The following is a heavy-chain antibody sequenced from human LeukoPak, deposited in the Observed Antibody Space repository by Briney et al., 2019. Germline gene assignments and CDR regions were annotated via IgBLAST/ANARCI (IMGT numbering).Heavy chain of an antibody. Sequence: SETLSLTCTVSGGSISTDLYYWSCIRQPAGKGLEWIGRIYSNGWTDYNPPLKSRVSISIDTSKNHFSLKMSLATAADTALYYCARGSGWNSFDPWGQGTLVTVSS. V-gene: IGHV4-61*02. CDR3: ARGSGWNSFDP. CDR1: GGSISTDLYY. CDR2: IYSNGWT. J-gene: IGHJ5*02. D-gene: IGHD6-19*01.